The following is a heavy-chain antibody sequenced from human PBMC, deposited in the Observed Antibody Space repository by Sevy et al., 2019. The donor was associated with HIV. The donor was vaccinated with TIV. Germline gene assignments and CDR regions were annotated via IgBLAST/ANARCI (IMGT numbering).Heavy chain of an antibody. Sequence: GGSLRLSCVASGFTFSNFWMSWVRQAPGKGLEWVANIKRDGSEKYYVASVKGRFTISRDNAKTSLYLQMNSLRVEDTAVYYCARDCNSASCVWGMDVWGQGTMVTVSS. CDR3: ARDCNSASCVWGMDV. CDR1: GFTFSNFW. V-gene: IGHV3-7*03. CDR2: IKRDGSEK. J-gene: IGHJ6*02. D-gene: IGHD1-26*01.